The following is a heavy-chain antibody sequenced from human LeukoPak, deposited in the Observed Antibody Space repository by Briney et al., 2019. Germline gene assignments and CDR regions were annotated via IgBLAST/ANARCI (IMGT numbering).Heavy chain of an antibody. Sequence: GGSLRLSCAASGFTVSSNYMSWVRQAPGKGLEWVSVIYSGGSTYYADSVKGRFTISRDNSKNQLYIQMNSLRAEDTAVYYCARAGSSAVFDYWGQGTLVTVSS. V-gene: IGHV3-53*01. CDR2: IYSGGST. CDR1: GFTVSSNY. CDR3: ARAGSSAVFDY. D-gene: IGHD6-6*01. J-gene: IGHJ4*02.